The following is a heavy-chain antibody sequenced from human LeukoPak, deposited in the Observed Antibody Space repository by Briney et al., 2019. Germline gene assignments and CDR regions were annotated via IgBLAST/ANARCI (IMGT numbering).Heavy chain of an antibody. J-gene: IGHJ6*03. CDR1: GYTFTGYY. Sequence: ASVKVSCKASGYTFTGYYMHWVRQAPGQGLEWMGRINPDSGDTNYAQKFQGRVTMTRDMSTSTVYMELSSLRSEDTAVYYCARVAAEVVGVPGAIGFGWLRRDYYYMDVWGKGTTVTVSS. CDR2: INPDSGDT. CDR3: ARVAAEVVGVPGAIGFGWLRRDYYYMDV. V-gene: IGHV1-2*02. D-gene: IGHD2-2*02.